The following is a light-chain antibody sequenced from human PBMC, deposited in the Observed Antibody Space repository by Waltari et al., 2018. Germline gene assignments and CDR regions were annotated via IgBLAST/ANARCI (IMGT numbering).Light chain of an antibody. CDR1: SSNIGAGSD. Sequence: QSVLTQPPSVSGAPGQRVTISCTGSSSNIGAGSDVHWYQQLPGTAPKPLIYGNNKRPAGVPDLFSASKSGTSASLAITGLQAEDEADYYCQSYDSSLRGVFGSGTKVTVL. V-gene: IGLV1-40*01. CDR3: QSYDSSLRGV. J-gene: IGLJ1*01. CDR2: GNN.